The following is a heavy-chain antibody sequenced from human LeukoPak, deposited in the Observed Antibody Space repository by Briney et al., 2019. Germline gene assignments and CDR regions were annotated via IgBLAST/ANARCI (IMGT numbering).Heavy chain of an antibody. CDR1: GYTFTGYY. Sequence: ASVKVSCKASGYTFTGYYMHWVRQAPGQGLEWMGWINPNSGGTNYAQKSQGRVTMTRDTSISTAYMELSRLRSDDTAVYYCARDPVVVIIPYYYYGMDVWGQGATVTVSS. CDR3: ARDPVVVIIPYYYYGMDV. D-gene: IGHD3-3*01. J-gene: IGHJ6*02. V-gene: IGHV1-2*02. CDR2: INPNSGGT.